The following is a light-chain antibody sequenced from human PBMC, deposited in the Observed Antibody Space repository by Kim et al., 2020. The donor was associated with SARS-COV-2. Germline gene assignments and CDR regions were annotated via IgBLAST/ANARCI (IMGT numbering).Light chain of an antibody. CDR3: QQSYSTPWT. CDR1: QSIDNY. Sequence: SASVGDRVTITCRTSQSIDNYFNWYQQQPGKAPNLLIYGATNLQSGVPSRFSGSGSGTEFSLSLSGVQPEDSATYYCQQSYSTPWTFGQGTKLEI. J-gene: IGKJ2*02. V-gene: IGKV1-39*01. CDR2: GAT.